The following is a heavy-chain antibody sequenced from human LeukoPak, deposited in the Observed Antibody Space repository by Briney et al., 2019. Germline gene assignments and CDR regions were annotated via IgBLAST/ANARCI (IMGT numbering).Heavy chain of an antibody. CDR3: AGDLISGSGSLGY. V-gene: IGHV3-74*01. CDR1: GFTFSSYW. J-gene: IGHJ4*02. Sequence: GGSLRLSCAASGFTFSSYWMHWVRQAPGKGLVWVARINTNGSPTQYADSVKGRFTISRDNAKTTLYLQMNSLRDEDTAVYYCAGDLISGSGSLGYWGQGTLATVSS. CDR2: INTNGSPT. D-gene: IGHD3-10*01.